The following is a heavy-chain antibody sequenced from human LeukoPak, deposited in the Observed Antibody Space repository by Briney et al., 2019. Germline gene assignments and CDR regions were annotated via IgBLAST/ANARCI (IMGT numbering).Heavy chain of an antibody. V-gene: IGHV1-46*01. Sequence: ASVKVSCKASGYTFTSYYMHWVRQAPGQGLEWMGIINPSGGSTSYAQKFQGRVTMTRDTSTSTVYMELSSLRSEDTAVYYCARPHCSAANCYLYYFDYWGQGTLVTVSS. CDR3: ARPHCSAANCYLYYFDY. J-gene: IGHJ4*02. CDR2: INPSGGST. D-gene: IGHD2-15*01. CDR1: GYTFTSYY.